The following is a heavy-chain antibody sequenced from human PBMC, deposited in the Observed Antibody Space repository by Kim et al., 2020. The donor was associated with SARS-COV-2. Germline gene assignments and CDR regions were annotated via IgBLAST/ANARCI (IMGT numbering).Heavy chain of an antibody. D-gene: IGHD3-10*01. V-gene: IGHV3-30*04. CDR3: ASCRYGSGSYFVFDY. CDR1: GFTFSSYA. J-gene: IGHJ4*02. Sequence: GGSLRLSCAASGFTFSSYAMHWVRQAPGKGLEWVAVISYDGSNKYYADSVKGRFTISRDNSKNTLYLQMNSLRAEDTAVYYCASCRYGSGSYFVFDYWGQGTLVTVSS. CDR2: ISYDGSNK.